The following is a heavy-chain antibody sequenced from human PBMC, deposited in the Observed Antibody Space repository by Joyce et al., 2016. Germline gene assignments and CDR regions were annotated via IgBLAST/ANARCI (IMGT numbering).Heavy chain of an antibody. Sequence: QVQLVESGGGVVQPGRSLRLSCTASGLTLSNFGVHWVRQAPGKGLEWVGVISYDGVYKYYSDSVKGRFTISRDNSRDTLFLEMNSLRAEDTAVYYCAKILTAGYSSGWFLDYWGQGTLVTVSS. J-gene: IGHJ4*02. CDR2: ISYDGVYK. CDR3: AKILTAGYSSGWFLDY. D-gene: IGHD6-25*01. CDR1: GLTLSNFG. V-gene: IGHV3-30*18.